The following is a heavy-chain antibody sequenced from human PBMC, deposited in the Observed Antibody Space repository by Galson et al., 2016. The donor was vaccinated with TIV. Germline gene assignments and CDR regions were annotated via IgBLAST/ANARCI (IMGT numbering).Heavy chain of an antibody. CDR2: IYPGDSDT. V-gene: IGHV5-51*01. J-gene: IGHJ3*01. D-gene: IGHD2-8*02. Sequence: QSGAEVKEPGESLKISCKGSGYRFATSWIGWVRQMPGKGLEWMGIIYPGDSDTRYSRSFQGQVTISADKSTNTAYLQWRSLKASDTAMYYCARLGYCPGDNCRAYDAFAPWGQGTMVTVSA. CDR1: GYRFATSW. CDR3: ARLGYCPGDNCRAYDAFAP.